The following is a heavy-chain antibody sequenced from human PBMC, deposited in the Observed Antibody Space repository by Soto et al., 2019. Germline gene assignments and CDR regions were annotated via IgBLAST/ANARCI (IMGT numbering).Heavy chain of an antibody. J-gene: IGHJ6*03. CDR1: GYTFTSYG. V-gene: IGHV1-18*01. CDR3: ARETTVTTYPPHYYYYYMHV. D-gene: IGHD4-4*01. Sequence: GASVKVSCKASGYTFTSYGISWVRQAPGQGLEWMGWISAYNGNTNYAQKLQGRVTMTTDTSTSTAYMELRSLRSDDTAVYYCARETTVTTYPPHYYYYYMHVWGKGTTVTVSS. CDR2: ISAYNGNT.